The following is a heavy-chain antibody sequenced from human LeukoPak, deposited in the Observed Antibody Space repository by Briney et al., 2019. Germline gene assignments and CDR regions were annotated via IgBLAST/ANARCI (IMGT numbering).Heavy chain of an antibody. CDR3: AVPRLGFLGNDY. CDR2: ISSSSSYI. V-gene: IGHV3-21*01. Sequence: PGGSLRLSCAASGFTFSSYSMNWVRQAPGKGLEWVSSISSSSSYIYYADSVKGRFTISRDNAKNSLYLQMNSLRAEDTAVYYCAVPRLGFLGNDYWGQGTLVTVSS. D-gene: IGHD3-3*01. CDR1: GFTFSSYS. J-gene: IGHJ4*02.